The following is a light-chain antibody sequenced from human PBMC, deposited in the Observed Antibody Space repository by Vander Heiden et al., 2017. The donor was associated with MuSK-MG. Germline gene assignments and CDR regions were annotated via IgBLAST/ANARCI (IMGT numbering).Light chain of an antibody. CDR3: AAWDGSQNHVV. CDR1: SSNFGNHS. J-gene: IGLJ2*01. Sequence: QSVLTHSPSVSDAPRQRVTIPSSGRSSNFGNHSVNWYQQLPGKAPKLLIYDDSQRPSGVSDRFSGSKSGNSASLTISGLQAEDEADYYCAAWDGSQNHVVFGGGTKLTVL. V-gene: IGLV1-36*01. CDR2: DDS.